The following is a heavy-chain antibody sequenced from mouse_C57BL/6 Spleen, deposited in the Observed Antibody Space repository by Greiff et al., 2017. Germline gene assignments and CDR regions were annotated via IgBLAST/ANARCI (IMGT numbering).Heavy chain of an antibody. D-gene: IGHD1-1*01. CDR2: IYPGDGDT. CDR3: ARRGPYYGSSYDAMDY. Sequence: VQLQQSGAELVKPGASVKISCKASGYAFSSYWMNWVKQRPGKGLEWIGQIYPGDGDTNYNGKFKGKATLTADKSSSAAYMQRSSLTSEDSAVYFWARRGPYYGSSYDAMDYWGQGTSVTVSS. J-gene: IGHJ4*01. CDR1: GYAFSSYW. V-gene: IGHV1-80*01.